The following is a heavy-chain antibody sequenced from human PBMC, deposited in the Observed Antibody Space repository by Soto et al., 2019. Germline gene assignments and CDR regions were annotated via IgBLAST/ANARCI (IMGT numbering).Heavy chain of an antibody. CDR1: GFTVSTYG. J-gene: IGHJ4*02. CDR3: TGEVASGY. CDR2: ISRDGGTK. V-gene: IGHV3-30*03. D-gene: IGHD2-8*02. Sequence: QVQLVESGGGVVQPGRSLRLSCAVSGFTVSTYGMHWVRQAPGKGLEWVAVISRDGGTKYYADSVKGRFTISRDNSRNTVFWEMNSLRGDDIAVYYCTGEVASGYWGQGTLVTVSS.